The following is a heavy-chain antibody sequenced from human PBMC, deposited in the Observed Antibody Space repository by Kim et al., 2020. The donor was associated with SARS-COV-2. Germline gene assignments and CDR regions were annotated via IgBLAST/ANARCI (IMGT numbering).Heavy chain of an antibody. V-gene: IGHV3-23*01. D-gene: IGHD3-10*02. CDR3: AKYVVPDTRSFDY. Sequence: GGSLRLSCVASGFRFSNYAMTWVRQAPGKGLEWVAVIGSGGVTIYYADSVKGRFTISRDNSQSAVYLQMGSLRVEDTAVYYCAKYVVPDTRSFDYLGQG. CDR1: GFRFSNYA. CDR2: IGSGGVTI. J-gene: IGHJ4*02.